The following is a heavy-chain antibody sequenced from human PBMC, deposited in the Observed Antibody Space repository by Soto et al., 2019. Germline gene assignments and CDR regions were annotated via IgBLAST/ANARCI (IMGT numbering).Heavy chain of an antibody. V-gene: IGHV1-8*01. J-gene: IGHJ5*01. D-gene: IGHD2-21*01. Sequence: QVQLVQSGAEVKTPGASVKVSCKASGYTFATYDINWVRQAPGQGLEWMGWMNPNSGNTGYAQKFQGRLTMTRDTALSVAHMELSRLRNEDTAVYCCASSDGYNFNWLDSWGQGTRVTVSA. CDR3: ASSDGYNFNWLDS. CDR1: GYTFATYD. CDR2: MNPNSGNT.